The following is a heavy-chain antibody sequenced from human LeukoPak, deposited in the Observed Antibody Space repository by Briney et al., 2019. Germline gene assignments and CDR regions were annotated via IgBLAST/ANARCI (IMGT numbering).Heavy chain of an antibody. Sequence: GSLRLSCAASGFTFSSYAMSWVRQPPGKGLEWIGSIYYSGSTYYNPSLKSRVTISVDTSKNQFSLKLSSVTAADTAVYYCARRAYYYDSSGYYYVRYFDYWGQGTLVTVSS. J-gene: IGHJ4*02. CDR2: IYYSGST. D-gene: IGHD3-22*01. CDR1: GFTFSSYA. CDR3: ARRAYYYDSSGYYYVRYFDY. V-gene: IGHV4-39*01.